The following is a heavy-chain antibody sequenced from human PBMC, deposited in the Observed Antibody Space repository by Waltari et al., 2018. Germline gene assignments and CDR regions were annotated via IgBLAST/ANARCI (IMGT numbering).Heavy chain of an antibody. D-gene: IGHD3-22*01. V-gene: IGHV4-59*01. J-gene: IGHJ3*02. Sequence: QVQLQESGPGLVKPSENLSLTCTVSGGSISRYYGRWIRQPPGKGLEWIGYVLYSGCTTLHPSLPTRVTISVDTSKNHFSLKLSSVPAADAAVDYCARMYYYDSSGYLPHSPFDIWGQGTMLTVSS. CDR1: GGSISRYY. CDR3: ARMYYYDSSGYLPHSPFDI. CDR2: VLYSGCT.